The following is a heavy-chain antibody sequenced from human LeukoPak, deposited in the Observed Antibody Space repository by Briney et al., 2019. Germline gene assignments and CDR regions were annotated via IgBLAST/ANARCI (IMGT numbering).Heavy chain of an antibody. CDR2: INSDGTTT. CDR3: VRDGGGTTPYDC. Sequence: PGGSLRLSCAASGFSFSNSWMHWVRQAPGKGLVWVSRINSDGTTTYYADSVKGRFTISRDSAKNTLYLQMNSLRVGDTAVYYCVRDGGGTTPYDCWGQGTLVTVSS. V-gene: IGHV3-74*01. D-gene: IGHD1-7*01. CDR1: GFSFSNSW. J-gene: IGHJ4*02.